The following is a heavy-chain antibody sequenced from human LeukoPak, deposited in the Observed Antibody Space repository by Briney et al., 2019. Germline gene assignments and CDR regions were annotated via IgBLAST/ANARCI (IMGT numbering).Heavy chain of an antibody. V-gene: IGHV1-18*01. Sequence: ASVKVSCKASGYTFTSYGISWVRLAPGQGLEWMGWISAYNGNTNYAQKLQGRVTMTTDTSTSTAYMELRSLRSDDTAVYYCAREVIGYGGNPSYCDYWVRGTLVSVSS. CDR2: ISAYNGNT. D-gene: IGHD4-23*01. CDR3: AREVIGYGGNPSYCDY. J-gene: IGHJ4*02. CDR1: GYTFTSYG.